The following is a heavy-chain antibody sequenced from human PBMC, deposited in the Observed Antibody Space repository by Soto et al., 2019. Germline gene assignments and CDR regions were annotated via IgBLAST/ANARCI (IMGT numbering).Heavy chain of an antibody. CDR1: GACVSDFS. D-gene: IGHD1-7*01. Sequence: SETLSLTCTVSGACVSDFSWSWIRQPAGKGLEWIGRITVNGITQYTPSFRSRVIMSMDTSRNQFSLNLQSATAADTALYYCARESGENWTYEAHWGQGTLVTVSS. J-gene: IGHJ1*01. CDR3: ARESGENWTYEAH. CDR2: ITVNGIT. V-gene: IGHV4-4*07.